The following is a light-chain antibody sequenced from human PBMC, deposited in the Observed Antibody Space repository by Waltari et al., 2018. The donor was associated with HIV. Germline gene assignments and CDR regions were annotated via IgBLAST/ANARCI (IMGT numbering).Light chain of an antibody. V-gene: IGLV8-61*01. Sequence: QTVVTQEPSFSVSPGGTVTLTCGLSSGSVSTSYYPSWYQQTPGQAPRTLIYSTNTRSSGVPYRFSGSILGNKAALTITGAQADDESDYYCVLYMGSGIWVFGGRTKLTVL. CDR1: SGSVSTSYY. CDR2: STN. J-gene: IGLJ3*02. CDR3: VLYMGSGIWV.